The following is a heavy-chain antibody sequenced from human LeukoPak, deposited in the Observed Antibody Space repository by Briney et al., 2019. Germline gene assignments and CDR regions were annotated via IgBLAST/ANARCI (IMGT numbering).Heavy chain of an antibody. CDR2: ISHSGST. CDR1: GGSISSGGYS. V-gene: IGHV4-30-2*01. Sequence: PSETLSLTCAVSGGSISSGGYSWSWIRQPPGKGLEWIGYISHSGSTYYNPSLKSRVIISVDRSKNQFSQKLSSVTAADTAVYYCARVGITFGGVIDYYFDYWGQGTLVTVSS. D-gene: IGHD3-16*02. CDR3: ARVGITFGGVIDYYFDY. J-gene: IGHJ4*02.